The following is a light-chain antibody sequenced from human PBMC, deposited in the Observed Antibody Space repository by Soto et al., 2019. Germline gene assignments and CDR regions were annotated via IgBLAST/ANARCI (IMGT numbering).Light chain of an antibody. CDR1: QGIRHD. CDR2: SAS. J-gene: IGKJ1*01. V-gene: IGKV1-17*01. CDR3: LQNNSYPVT. Sequence: DIQMTQSPSSLSASVGDRVTITCRASQGIRHDLGWYQQKPGKAPKRLIYSASSLQSGVPSRFSGSGSGPEFTLTISSLQPEIFATYYCLQNNSYPVTFGQGTKVDIK.